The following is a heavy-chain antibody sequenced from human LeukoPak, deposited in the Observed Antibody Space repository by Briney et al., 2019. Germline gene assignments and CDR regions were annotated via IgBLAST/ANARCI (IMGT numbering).Heavy chain of an antibody. CDR2: IRYDGSNK. Sequence: GGSLRLSCAASGFTFSSYGMHWVRQAPGKGLEWVAFIRYDGSNKYCADSVKGRFTISRDNSKNTLYLQMNSLRAEDTAVYYCAKDAKPRFLPQNWFDPWGQGTLVTVSS. D-gene: IGHD3-3*01. V-gene: IGHV3-30*02. CDR3: AKDAKPRFLPQNWFDP. CDR1: GFTFSSYG. J-gene: IGHJ5*02.